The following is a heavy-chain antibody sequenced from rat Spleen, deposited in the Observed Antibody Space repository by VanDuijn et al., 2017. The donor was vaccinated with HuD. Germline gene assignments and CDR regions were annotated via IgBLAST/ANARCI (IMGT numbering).Heavy chain of an antibody. Sequence: EVQLVESGGGLVQPGRSLKLSCAASGFTFSNYYMAWVRQAPTKGLEWVAIIIYDGSGTFYRDSVKGRFTISRDNAKNTLSLQMDSLRTEDTATYYCATPTPGIPFAYWGQGTLVTVSS. CDR3: ATPTPGIPFAY. CDR1: GFTFSNYY. V-gene: IGHV5-29*01. CDR2: IIYDGSGT. D-gene: IGHD1-4*01. J-gene: IGHJ3*01.